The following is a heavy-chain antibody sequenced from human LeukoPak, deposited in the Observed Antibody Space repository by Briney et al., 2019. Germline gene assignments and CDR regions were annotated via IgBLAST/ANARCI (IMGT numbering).Heavy chain of an antibody. V-gene: IGHV3-30*03. CDR2: ISYDGSNK. D-gene: IGHD3-10*01. CDR1: GFIFRIYG. Sequence: GGSLRLSCAASGFIFRIYGMHWVRQAPGKGLEWVAVISYDGSNKYYADSVKGRFTISRDNSKSTLYLQMISLRAEDTAVYYCARDHWVTMVRGVIPLYGLDVWGQGSTVTVSS. CDR3: ARDHWVTMVRGVIPLYGLDV. J-gene: IGHJ6*02.